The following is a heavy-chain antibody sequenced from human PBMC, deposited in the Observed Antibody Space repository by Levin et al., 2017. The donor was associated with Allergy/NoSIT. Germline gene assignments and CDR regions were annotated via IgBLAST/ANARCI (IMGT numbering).Heavy chain of an antibody. Sequence: GESLKISCKASGYTFTSYDINWVRQATGQGLEWMGWMNPNSGNTGYAQKFQGRVTMTRNTSISTAYMELSSLRSEDTAVYYCARRWELLADYWGQGTLVTVSS. V-gene: IGHV1-8*01. D-gene: IGHD1-26*01. CDR2: MNPNSGNT. J-gene: IGHJ4*02. CDR3: ARRWELLADY. CDR1: GYTFTSYD.